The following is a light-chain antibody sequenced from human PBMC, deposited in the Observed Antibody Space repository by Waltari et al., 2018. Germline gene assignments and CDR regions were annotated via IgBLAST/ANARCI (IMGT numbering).Light chain of an antibody. CDR3: QQRSNWPLT. CDR2: DAS. Sequence: EIVLTQSPATLSLSPGERATLSCRASQSVSSYLAWCQQRPGQAPRLLIYDASNRATGIPARFSGSGSETDFTLTISSLEPEDFAVYYCQQRSNWPLTFGGGTKVEIK. V-gene: IGKV3-11*01. J-gene: IGKJ4*01. CDR1: QSVSSY.